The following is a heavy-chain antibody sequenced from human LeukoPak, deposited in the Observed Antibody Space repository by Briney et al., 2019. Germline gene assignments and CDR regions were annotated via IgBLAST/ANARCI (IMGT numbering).Heavy chain of an antibody. J-gene: IGHJ4*02. CDR2: MNPNNGNT. CDR3: ARALRYCSTTSCQYYFDY. D-gene: IGHD2-2*01. Sequence: ASVKVSCKASGYTFTNYDINWVRQAAGQGLEWMGWMNPNNGNTGYAQKFQGRVTMTRNTSISTAYMELSSLKSEDTAVYYCARALRYCSTTSCQYYFDYWGQGTLVTVSS. CDR1: GYTFTNYD. V-gene: IGHV1-8*01.